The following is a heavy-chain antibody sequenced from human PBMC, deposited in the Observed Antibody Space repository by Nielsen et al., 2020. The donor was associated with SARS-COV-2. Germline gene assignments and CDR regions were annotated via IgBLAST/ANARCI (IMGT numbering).Heavy chain of an antibody. D-gene: IGHD7-27*01. CDR1: GFTFSSYG. V-gene: IGHV3-30*18. CDR2: ISYDGRYK. CDR3: AKVIVTGNLGVDH. Sequence: GESLKISCAASGFTFSSYGMHWVRQAPGKGLEWVSVISYDGRYKYYADSVKGRFTISRDNSKNTLYLQMDSLRAEDTAIYYCAKVIVTGNLGVDHWGQGTLVTVSS. J-gene: IGHJ4*02.